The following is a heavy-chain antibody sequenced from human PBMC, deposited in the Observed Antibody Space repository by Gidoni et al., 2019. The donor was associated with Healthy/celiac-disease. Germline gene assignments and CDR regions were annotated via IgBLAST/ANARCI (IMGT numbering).Heavy chain of an antibody. CDR3: ARDRAAAAAATGTFDY. Sequence: QVQLVESGGGVVQPGRSLRLSCAASVFTFSSYAMHWVRQAPGKGLEWVAVISYDGSNKYYADSVKGRFTISRDNSKNTLYLQMNSLRAEDTAVYYCARDRAAAAAATGTFDYWGQGTLVTVSS. J-gene: IGHJ4*02. CDR2: ISYDGSNK. CDR1: VFTFSSYA. V-gene: IGHV3-30-3*01. D-gene: IGHD6-13*01.